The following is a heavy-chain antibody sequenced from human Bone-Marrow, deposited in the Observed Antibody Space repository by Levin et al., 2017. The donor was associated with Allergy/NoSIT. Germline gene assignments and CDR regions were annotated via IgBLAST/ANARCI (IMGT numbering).Heavy chain of an antibody. Sequence: SCAASGFTFSSYGMHWVRQAPGKGLEWVAVIWYDGSNKYYADSVKGRFTISRDNSKNTLYLQMNSLRGEDTAVYYCARDSTQDYGDLTFDLWGRGTLVTVSS. CDR1: GFTFSSYG. CDR3: ARDSTQDYGDLTFDL. J-gene: IGHJ2*01. V-gene: IGHV3-33*01. D-gene: IGHD4-17*01. CDR2: IWYDGSNK.